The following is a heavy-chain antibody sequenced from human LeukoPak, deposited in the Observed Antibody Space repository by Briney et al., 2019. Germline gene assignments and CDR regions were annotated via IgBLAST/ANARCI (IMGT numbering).Heavy chain of an antibody. Sequence: PSETLSLTCAVSGGSLSGAYCTWLRQSPGKGLEWIGEINHSGRTNYNPSLEGRVTISLDKYRNQFSLMLTSVTAGDTAVYYCARDPCSTINCPLRFWGQGTLVTVSP. D-gene: IGHD2/OR15-2a*01. CDR3: ARDPCSTINCPLRF. V-gene: IGHV4-34*01. CDR1: GGSLSGAY. CDR2: INHSGRT. J-gene: IGHJ4*02.